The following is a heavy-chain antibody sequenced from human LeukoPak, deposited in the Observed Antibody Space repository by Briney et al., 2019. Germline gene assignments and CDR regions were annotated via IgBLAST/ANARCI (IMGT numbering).Heavy chain of an antibody. CDR3: ARWVTADRGKKDAFDV. D-gene: IGHD2-21*02. CDR2: IFPADSDT. Sequence: HGESLKISCKGSGYSFTTYWIGWVRQMPGKGLEWMGIIFPADSDTRYSPSFQGQVTVSADKSITTAYLQWSSLKASDTAMYYCARWVTADRGKKDAFDVWGQGTMVTVSS. J-gene: IGHJ3*01. CDR1: GYSFTTYW. V-gene: IGHV5-51*01.